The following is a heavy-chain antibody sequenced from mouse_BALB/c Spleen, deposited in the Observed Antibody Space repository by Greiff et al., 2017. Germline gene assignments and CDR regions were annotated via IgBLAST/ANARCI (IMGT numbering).Heavy chain of an antibody. V-gene: IGHV5-4*02. CDR3: ARRGYDEGFAY. Sequence: EVKVVESGGGLVKPGGSLKLSCAASGFTFSDYYMYWVRQTPEKRLEWVATISDGGSYTYYPDSVKGRFTISRDNAKNNLYLQMSSLKSEDTAMYYCARRGYDEGFAYWGQGTLVTVSA. CDR1: GFTFSDYY. D-gene: IGHD2-2*01. CDR2: ISDGGSYT. J-gene: IGHJ3*01.